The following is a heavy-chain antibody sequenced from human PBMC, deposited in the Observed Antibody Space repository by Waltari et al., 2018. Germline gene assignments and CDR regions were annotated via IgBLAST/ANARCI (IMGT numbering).Heavy chain of an antibody. V-gene: IGHV4-59*01. Sequence: QVQLQESGPGLVKPSETLSLTCTVSGGSISSYYWSWIRQPPGKGLEWIGYIYYSGSTNYNPSLKSRVTISVDTSKNQFSLKLSRLRSDDTAVYYCARYSGYDYVDYYYGMDVWGQGTTVTVSS. CDR3: ARYSGYDYVDYYYGMDV. D-gene: IGHD5-12*01. J-gene: IGHJ6*02. CDR2: IYYSGST. CDR1: GGSISSYY.